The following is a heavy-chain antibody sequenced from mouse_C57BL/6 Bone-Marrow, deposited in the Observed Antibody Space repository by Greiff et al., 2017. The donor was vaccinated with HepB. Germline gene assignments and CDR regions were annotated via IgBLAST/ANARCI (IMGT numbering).Heavy chain of an antibody. V-gene: IGHV1-64*01. CDR3: ARNHYYGSSYFDY. J-gene: IGHJ2*01. D-gene: IGHD1-1*01. Sequence: VQLQQPGAELVKPGASVKLSCKASGYTFTSYWMHWVKQRPGQGLEWIGMIHPNSGSTNYNEKFKSKATLTVDKSSSTAYMQLSSLTSEDSAVDYCARNHYYGSSYFDYWGQGTTLTVAS. CDR2: IHPNSGST. CDR1: GYTFTSYW.